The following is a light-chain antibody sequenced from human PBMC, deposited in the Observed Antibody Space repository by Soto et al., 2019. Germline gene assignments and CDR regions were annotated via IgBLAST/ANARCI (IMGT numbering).Light chain of an antibody. Sequence: EIVLTQSPGTLSLSPGERATLSCRASQSVSSTYLGWYHQKPGQAPRLLIYGASSRATGIPDRFSGSGSGTDFTLTISRLEPEDFAVYYCQQYGTSPNTFGQGTKVEIK. V-gene: IGKV3-20*01. CDR1: QSVSSTY. CDR2: GAS. J-gene: IGKJ1*01. CDR3: QQYGTSPNT.